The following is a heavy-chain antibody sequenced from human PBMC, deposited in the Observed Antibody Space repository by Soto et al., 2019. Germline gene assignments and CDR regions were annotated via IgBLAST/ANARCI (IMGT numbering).Heavy chain of an antibody. CDR3: ARGGYYDSRGYYFVF. V-gene: IGHV1-69*01. J-gene: IGHJ4*02. Sequence: QVQLVQSGAEVKKPGSSVKVSCKASGGTFSRYALSWVRQAPGQGPEWMGGIVPMFGTANYAQKFQGRVTIPADESTSTDYMQLSSLRSEYTAVYYCARGGYYDSRGYYFVFLGQGTLVTVSS. D-gene: IGHD3-22*01. CDR1: GGTFSRYA. CDR2: IVPMFGTA.